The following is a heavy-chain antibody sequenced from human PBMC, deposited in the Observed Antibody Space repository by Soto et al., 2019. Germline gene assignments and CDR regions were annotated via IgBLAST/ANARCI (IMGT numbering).Heavy chain of an antibody. V-gene: IGHV3-30*03. CDR3: VSRHEREHAYDV. J-gene: IGHJ3*01. Sequence: QVQLVESGGGGVQPGRSLRLSCAASGFTFSSYGMHWVRQAPGKGLEWVAVISYDGRNKYYADSVKGRFTISRDNSKNTLYLQMSSLRAEDTAVYYCVSRHEREHAYDVWGQGTTVTVSS. D-gene: IGHD1-1*01. CDR2: ISYDGRNK. CDR1: GFTFSSYG.